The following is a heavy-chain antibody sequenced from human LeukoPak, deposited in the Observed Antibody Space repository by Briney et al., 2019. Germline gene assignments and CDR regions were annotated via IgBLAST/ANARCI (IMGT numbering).Heavy chain of an antibody. CDR3: AREDYWNDAGFDP. V-gene: IGHV4-39*07. CDR1: GGSISTNSYY. D-gene: IGHD1-1*01. Sequence: SETLSLTCSVSGGSISTNSYYWGWIRQPPGKGLECIGSIYFSGSTYYNPSLKSRVTISVDTSKNQFSLKLSSVTAADTAVYYRAREDYWNDAGFDPWGQGTLVTVSS. J-gene: IGHJ5*02. CDR2: IYFSGST.